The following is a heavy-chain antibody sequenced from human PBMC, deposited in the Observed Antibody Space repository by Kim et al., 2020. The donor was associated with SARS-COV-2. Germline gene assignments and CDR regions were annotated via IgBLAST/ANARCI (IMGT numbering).Heavy chain of an antibody. V-gene: IGHV3-30*04. Sequence: GGSLRLSCAASGFTFSSYAMHWVRQAPGKGLEWVAVISYDGSNKYYADSVKGRFTISRDNSKNTLYLQMNSLRAEDTAVYYCARDGGRVAVAGYNWFDPWGQGTLVTVSS. J-gene: IGHJ5*02. CDR2: ISYDGSNK. CDR3: ARDGGRVAVAGYNWFDP. D-gene: IGHD6-19*01. CDR1: GFTFSSYA.